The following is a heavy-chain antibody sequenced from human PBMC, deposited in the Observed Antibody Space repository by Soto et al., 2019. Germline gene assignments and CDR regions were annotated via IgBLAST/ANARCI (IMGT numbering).Heavy chain of an antibody. CDR2: IIPSIGII. J-gene: IGHJ3*02. D-gene: IGHD6-19*01. CDR3: ARVPWQWLGGYAFDI. V-gene: IGHV1-69*04. Sequence: SVKVSCKASGGTFSSFVISWVRQAPGQGLEWMGRIIPSIGIINYAQKFHGRVTITADTSTSTAYMELSSLRSDDTAVYYCARVPWQWLGGYAFDIWGQGTMVTVSS. CDR1: GGTFSSFV.